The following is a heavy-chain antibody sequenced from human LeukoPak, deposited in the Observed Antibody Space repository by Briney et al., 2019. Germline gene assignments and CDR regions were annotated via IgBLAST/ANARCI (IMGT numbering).Heavy chain of an antibody. D-gene: IGHD5-12*01. CDR2: INSDGSSI. Sequence: PGGSLRLSCAASGFTFSSYWLHWVRQAPGKGLVWVSRINSDGSSITYADSVKGRFTISRDNAKNTLYLQMNSLRGEDTAVYYCAREGRVSGYDFDSWGQGTLVTVSS. CDR3: AREGRVSGYDFDS. J-gene: IGHJ4*01. CDR1: GFTFSSYW. V-gene: IGHV3-74*03.